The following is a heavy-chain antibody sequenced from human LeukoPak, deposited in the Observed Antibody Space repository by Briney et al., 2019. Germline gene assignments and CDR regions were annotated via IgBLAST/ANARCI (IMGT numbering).Heavy chain of an antibody. CDR1: GFTFSSYA. V-gene: IGHV3-23*01. CDR3: AKDLYGYVSNWFDP. D-gene: IGHD5-12*01. J-gene: IGHJ5*02. CDR2: ISGSGGST. Sequence: GGSLRLSCAASGFTFSSYAMSWVRQAPGKGLEWVSAISGSGGSTYYADSVKGRFTISRDNSKNTLYLQMNSLRAEDTSVHYCAKDLYGYVSNWFDPWGQGTLVTVSS.